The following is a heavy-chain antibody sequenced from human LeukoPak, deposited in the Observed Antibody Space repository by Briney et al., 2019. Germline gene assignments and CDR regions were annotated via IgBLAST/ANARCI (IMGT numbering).Heavy chain of an antibody. CDR1: GGSISSGGYY. D-gene: IGHD5-18*01. CDR3: ARGISYGYYFDY. J-gene: IGHJ4*02. CDR2: IYYSGST. V-gene: IGHV4-31*03. Sequence: SQTLSLTCTVSGGSISSGGYYWSWIRQHPGKGLEWIGYIYYSGSTYYNPSLKSRVTISVDTSKNQFSLKLSSVTAADTAVYYCARGISYGYYFDYWGQGTLVTVSS.